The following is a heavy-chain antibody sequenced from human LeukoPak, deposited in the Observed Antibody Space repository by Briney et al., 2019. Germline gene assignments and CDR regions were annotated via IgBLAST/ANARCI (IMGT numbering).Heavy chain of an antibody. J-gene: IGHJ4*02. CDR3: TRGAITQDS. CDR2: ISGSSGYT. Sequence: GGSLRLSCAASGFTFSDNYMSWIRQAPGKGLEWVSYISGSSGYTNYADSVKGRFTISSDNTKNSLYLQMNSLRAEDTAVYYCTRGAITQDSWGQGTLVTVSS. V-gene: IGHV3-11*05. CDR1: GFTFSDNY. D-gene: IGHD1-14*01.